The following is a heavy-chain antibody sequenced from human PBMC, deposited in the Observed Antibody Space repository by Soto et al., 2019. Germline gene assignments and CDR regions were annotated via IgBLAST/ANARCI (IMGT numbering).Heavy chain of an antibody. V-gene: IGHV3-23*01. D-gene: IGHD3-16*01. CDR2: ISGSGGST. Sequence: EVQLLESGGGLVQPGGSLRLSCAASGFTFSSYAMSWVRQAPGKGLEWVSAISGSGGSTYYADSVKGRFTISRDNSKNTLYLQRNSLRAEDTAVYYCAKDQDDYIWGSDGGFDDWGQGTLVTVSS. CDR1: GFTFSSYA. CDR3: AKDQDDYIWGSDGGFDD. J-gene: IGHJ4*02.